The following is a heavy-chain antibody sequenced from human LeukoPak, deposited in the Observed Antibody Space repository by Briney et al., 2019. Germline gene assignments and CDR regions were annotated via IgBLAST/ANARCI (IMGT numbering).Heavy chain of an antibody. Sequence: PSQTLSLTCTVSGGSISSGGYYWSWIRQHPGKGLEWIGYIYYSGSTYYNPSLKSRVTISVDTSKNQFSLKLSSVTAADTAVYYCARHDGGWELPDAFDIWGQGTMVTVSS. V-gene: IGHV4-31*03. CDR3: ARHDGGWELPDAFDI. CDR2: IYYSGST. D-gene: IGHD1-7*01. J-gene: IGHJ3*02. CDR1: GGSISSGGYY.